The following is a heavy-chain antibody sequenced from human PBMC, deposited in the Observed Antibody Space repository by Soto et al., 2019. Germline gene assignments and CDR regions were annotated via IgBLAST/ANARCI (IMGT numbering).Heavy chain of an antibody. J-gene: IGHJ4*02. V-gene: IGHV3-23*01. CDR2: ISGSGGST. Sequence: VGSLRLSCAASGFTFSSYAMSWVRQAPGKGLEWVSAISGSGGSTYYADSVKGRFTISRDNSKNTLYLQMNSLRAEDTAVYYCAKDPPTKVRGVIINPYWGQGTLVTVSS. D-gene: IGHD3-10*01. CDR3: AKDPPTKVRGVIINPY. CDR1: GFTFSSYA.